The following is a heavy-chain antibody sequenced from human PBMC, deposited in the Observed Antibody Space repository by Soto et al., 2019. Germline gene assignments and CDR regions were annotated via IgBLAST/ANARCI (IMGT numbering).Heavy chain of an antibody. J-gene: IGHJ4*02. CDR2: IDGGSGNT. CDR3: ARVPPWGNSAGDYYIQHYDS. D-gene: IGHD3-10*01. V-gene: IGHV1-3*01. Sequence: ASVKVSCKASGFTFTSYAIHWLRQAPGQRPQWMGWIDGGSGNTKYSQDFQGRVTFTRDTFATTAYLELSSLRSEDTAVYYCARVPPWGNSAGDYYIQHYDSWGQGTPVTVSS. CDR1: GFTFTSYA.